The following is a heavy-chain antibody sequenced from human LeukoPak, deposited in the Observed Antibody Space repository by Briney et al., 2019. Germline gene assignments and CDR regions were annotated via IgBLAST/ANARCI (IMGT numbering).Heavy chain of an antibody. CDR1: GFTFSSYS. CDR3: AKVADSEGGGY. V-gene: IGHV3-21*01. D-gene: IGHD1-26*01. Sequence: GGSLRLSCAASGFTFSSYSMNWVRQAPGKGLEWVSSISSSSSYIYYADSVKGRFTISRDTSKNTVYLQMNSLRADDTAVYYCAKVADSEGGGYWGQGTLVTVSS. CDR2: ISSSSSYI. J-gene: IGHJ4*02.